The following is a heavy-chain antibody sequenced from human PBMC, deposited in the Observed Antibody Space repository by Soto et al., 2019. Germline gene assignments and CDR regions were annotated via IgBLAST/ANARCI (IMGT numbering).Heavy chain of an antibody. J-gene: IGHJ6*02. D-gene: IGHD6-13*01. V-gene: IGHV1-69*13. CDR1: GRSFSCHA. CDR2: IIPVFGTA. CDR3: GRDLFLSRSYLLSAAGPAGMYV. Sequence: SAVTVACTASGRSFSCHAISWVQQAPGQGLEWMGGIIPVFGTANYAQKFQGRVTLTADESTCQVHMEVSSLRSEDTATDYCGRDLFLSRSYLLSAAGPAGMYVWGQGTTVTV.